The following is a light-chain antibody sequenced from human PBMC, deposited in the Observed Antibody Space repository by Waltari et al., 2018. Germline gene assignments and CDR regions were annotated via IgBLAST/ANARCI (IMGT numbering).Light chain of an antibody. CDR1: SNDVGNYIL. V-gene: IGLV2-23*02. J-gene: IGLJ1*01. CDR2: EVN. CDR3: CSYAGSSPSYV. Sequence: QSALTQPASVSGSPGQSITISCTGTSNDVGNYILVSCYQQHPGKAPKLMISEVNKRPSGVSNRFSGSKSGNTASLTSSGLQAEDEADYYCCSYAGSSPSYVFGTGTKVTVL.